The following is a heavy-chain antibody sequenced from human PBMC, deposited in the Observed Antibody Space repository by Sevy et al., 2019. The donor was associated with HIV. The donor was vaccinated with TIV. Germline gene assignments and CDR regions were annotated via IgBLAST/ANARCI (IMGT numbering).Heavy chain of an antibody. CDR2: ISAYNGNT. CDR3: AKTRITMVRGVSYYYYYYMDV. D-gene: IGHD3-10*01. Sequence: SVKVSCKASGYTFTSYGISWVRQAPGQGLEWMGWISAYNGNTNYAQKLQGRVTMTTDTSTSTAYMELRSLRSDDTAVYYCAKTRITMVRGVSYYYYYYMDVWGKGTTVTVSS. J-gene: IGHJ6*03. V-gene: IGHV1-18*01. CDR1: GYTFTSYG.